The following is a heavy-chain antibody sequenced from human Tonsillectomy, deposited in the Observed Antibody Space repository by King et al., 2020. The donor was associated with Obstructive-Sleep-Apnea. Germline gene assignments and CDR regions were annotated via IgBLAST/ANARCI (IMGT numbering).Heavy chain of an antibody. Sequence: VQLVESGGGLEQPGGSLRLSCAASGFTFSSYAMSWVRQVPGKGLEWVSAISGSGGSTNYADSLKGRFTISRDNSKNTLYLQMNSLRAEDTAVYYCAKMSPHILTGYSHWGQGTLVTVSS. CDR2: ISGSGGST. CDR3: AKMSPHILTGYSH. CDR1: GFTFSSYA. D-gene: IGHD3-9*01. J-gene: IGHJ4*02. V-gene: IGHV3-23*04.